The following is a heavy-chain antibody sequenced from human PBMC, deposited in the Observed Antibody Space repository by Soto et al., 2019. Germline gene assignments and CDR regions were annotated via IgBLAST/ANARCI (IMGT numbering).Heavy chain of an antibody. D-gene: IGHD6-6*01. CDR2: ISWDGGST. J-gene: IGHJ6*02. V-gene: IGHV3-43*01. Sequence: GGSLRLSCAASGFTFDDYTMHWVRRAPGKGLEWVSLISWDGGSTYYADSVKGRFTISRDNSKNSLYLQMNSLRTEDTALYYCAKDIHSSSSDYYGMDVWRQGTTVTVSS. CDR1: GFTFDDYT. CDR3: AKDIHSSSSDYYGMDV.